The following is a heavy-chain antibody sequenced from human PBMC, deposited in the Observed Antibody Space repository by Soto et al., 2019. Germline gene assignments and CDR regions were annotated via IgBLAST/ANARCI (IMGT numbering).Heavy chain of an antibody. V-gene: IGHV3-53*02. CDR2: IYSGGST. D-gene: IGHD6-6*01. J-gene: IGHJ4*02. CDR3: ARDAPADSSSKGY. Sequence: EVQLVETGGGLIQPGGSLRLSCAASGFTVSSNYMSWVRQAPGKGLEWVSVIYSGGSTYYADSVKGRFTISRDNSKNTLYLQMNSLRAEDTAVYYCARDAPADSSSKGYWGQGTLVTVSS. CDR1: GFTVSSNY.